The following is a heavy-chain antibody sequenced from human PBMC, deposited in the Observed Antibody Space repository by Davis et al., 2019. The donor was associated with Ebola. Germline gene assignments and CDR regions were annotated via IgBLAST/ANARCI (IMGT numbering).Heavy chain of an antibody. J-gene: IGHJ4*02. Sequence: SETLSLTCTVPGVPIRSYYWSWIRQPPGQGLEWTGYIHYSGSTNYNPSLKSRVTISVDTSKNQFSLKLSSVTAADTAVYYCASLLTYYYDSSGYYSLYYFDYWGQGTLVTVSS. CDR3: ASLLTYYYDSSGYYSLYYFDY. CDR1: GVPIRSYY. D-gene: IGHD3-22*01. CDR2: IHYSGST. V-gene: IGHV4-59*08.